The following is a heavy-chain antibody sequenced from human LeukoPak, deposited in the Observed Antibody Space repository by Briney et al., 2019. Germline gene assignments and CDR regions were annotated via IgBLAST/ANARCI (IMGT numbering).Heavy chain of an antibody. Sequence: GASVKVSCKASGGTFSSYAISWVRQAPGQGLEWMRGIIPIFGTANYAQKFQGRVTITTDESTSTAYMELSSLRSEDTAVYYCAKGYSSGWHNWFDPWGQGTLVTVSS. CDR3: AKGYSSGWHNWFDP. V-gene: IGHV1-69*05. D-gene: IGHD6-19*01. J-gene: IGHJ5*02. CDR1: GGTFSSYA. CDR2: IIPIFGTA.